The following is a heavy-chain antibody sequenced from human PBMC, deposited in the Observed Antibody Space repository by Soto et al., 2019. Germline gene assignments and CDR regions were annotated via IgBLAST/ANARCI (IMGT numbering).Heavy chain of an antibody. CDR2: IIPIFGTA. CDR1: GGTFSRYA. J-gene: IGHJ5*02. CDR3: ARDGLNVDTAMVTKGNWFDP. V-gene: IGHV1-69*13. Sequence: SVQVSCKASGGTFSRYAISLGRQAPGQWLEWMGGIIPIFGTANYAQKFQGRVTITADESTSTAYMELSSLRSEDTAVYYCARDGLNVDTAMVTKGNWFDPWGQGTLVTVS. D-gene: IGHD5-18*01.